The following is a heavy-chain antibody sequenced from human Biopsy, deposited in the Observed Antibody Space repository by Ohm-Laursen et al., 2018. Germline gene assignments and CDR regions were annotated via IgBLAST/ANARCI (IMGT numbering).Heavy chain of an antibody. CDR1: GFTFSTYW. CDR3: TRDTTYYAGTTYYDALDV. D-gene: IGHD2/OR15-2a*01. V-gene: IGHV3-7*01. CDR2: IKRDGSQS. J-gene: IGHJ3*01. Sequence: SLRLSCAASGFTFSTYWMTWVRQAPGKGLEWVANIKRDGSQSNHADSEKGRFTISRDNAKNSLYLQMNSLRAEDTAVYYCTRDTTYYAGTTYYDALDVWGQGTTVTVSS.